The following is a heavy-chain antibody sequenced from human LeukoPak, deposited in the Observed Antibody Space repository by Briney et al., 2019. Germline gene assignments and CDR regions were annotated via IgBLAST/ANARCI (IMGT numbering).Heavy chain of an antibody. V-gene: IGHV3-30*18. CDR1: GLTFSSYG. CDR3: AKGLAGMTTVTSLDY. D-gene: IGHD4-17*01. Sequence: GGSLRLSCAASGLTFSSYGMHWVRQAPGKGLEWVAVISYDGSNKYYADSVKDRFTISRDNSKNTLYLQMNSLRAEDTAVYYCAKGLAGMTTVTSLDYWGQGTLVTVSS. J-gene: IGHJ4*02. CDR2: ISYDGSNK.